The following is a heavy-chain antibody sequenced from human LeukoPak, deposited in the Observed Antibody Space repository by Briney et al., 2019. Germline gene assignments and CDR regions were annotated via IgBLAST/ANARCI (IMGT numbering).Heavy chain of an antibody. D-gene: IGHD3-3*01. CDR1: GYTFTSYH. CDR2: INPSGGGT. Sequence: VASVKVSCKASGYTFTSYHMHWVRQAPGHGLEWMGLINPSGGGTSYAQKFQGRVTMTRDTSISTAYMELSRLRSDDTAVYYCATYYDFWSGYYTYYFDYWGQGTLVTVSS. CDR3: ATYYDFWSGYYTYYFDY. V-gene: IGHV1-46*01. J-gene: IGHJ4*02.